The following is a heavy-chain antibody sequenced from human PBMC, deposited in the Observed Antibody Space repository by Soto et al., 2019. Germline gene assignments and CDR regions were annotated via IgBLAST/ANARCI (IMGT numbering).Heavy chain of an antibody. V-gene: IGHV4-59*01. CDR2: IYYTGTT. Sequence: KTSETLSLTCTVSGVSISSSYWSWIRQSPGTGLEWIGYIYYTGTTNYNPSLKRRVTISLDTAKNQFSLNVNSLTTADTAVYFCARGGNRYSNTASGVGGFDFWGKGTLVTVS. J-gene: IGHJ4*02. CDR3: ARGGNRYSNTASGVGGFDF. D-gene: IGHD5-12*01. CDR1: GVSISSSY.